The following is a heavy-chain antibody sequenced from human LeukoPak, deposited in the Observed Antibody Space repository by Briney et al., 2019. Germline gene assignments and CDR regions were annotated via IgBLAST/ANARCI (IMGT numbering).Heavy chain of an antibody. J-gene: IGHJ5*02. D-gene: IGHD3-10*01. V-gene: IGHV3-23*01. CDR3: AKEGALLWFGELLYNWFDP. CDR2: ISGSGGST. Sequence: GRSLRLSCAASGFTFSSYAMSWVRQAPGKGLEWVSAISGSGGSTYYADSVKGRFTISRDNSKNTLYLQMNSLRAEDTAVYYCAKEGALLWFGELLYNWFDPWGQGTLVTVSS. CDR1: GFTFSSYA.